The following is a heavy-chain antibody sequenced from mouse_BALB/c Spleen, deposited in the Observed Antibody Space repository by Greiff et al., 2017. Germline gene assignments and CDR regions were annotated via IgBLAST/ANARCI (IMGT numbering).Heavy chain of an antibody. V-gene: IGHV5-6-5*01. CDR1: GFTFSSYA. CDR3: ARGGTYYFDY. CDR2: ISSGGST. D-gene: IGHD5-1*01. Sequence: VQLKESGGGLVKPGGSLKLSCAASGFTFSSYAMSWVRQTPEKRLEWVASISSGGSTYYPDSVKGRFTISRDNARNILYLQMSSLRSEDTAMYYCARGGTYYFDYWGQGTTLTVSS. J-gene: IGHJ2*01.